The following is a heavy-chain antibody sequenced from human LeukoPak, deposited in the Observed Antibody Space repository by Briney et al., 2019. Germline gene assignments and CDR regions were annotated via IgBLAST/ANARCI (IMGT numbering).Heavy chain of an antibody. D-gene: IGHD4-17*01. CDR1: GGSISTSIYY. J-gene: IGHJ2*01. CDR2: IYYSGST. Sequence: SETLSLTCTVSGGSISTSIYYWGWIRQPPGKGLEWIGSIYYSGSTYYNPSLKSRVTISIDTSKNQFSLKLSSVTAADTAVYYCARLRSTYWYFDLWGRGTLVTVSS. V-gene: IGHV4-39*07. CDR3: ARLRSTYWYFDL.